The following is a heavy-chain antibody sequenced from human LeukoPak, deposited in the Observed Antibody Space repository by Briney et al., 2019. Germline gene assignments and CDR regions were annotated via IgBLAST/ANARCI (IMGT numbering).Heavy chain of an antibody. Sequence: SVKVSCKASGGTFSSYAISWVRQAPGQGLEWMGGIIPIFGTANYAQKFQGRVTITADEPTSTAYMELSSLRSEDTAVYYCAREGRELLSTYFDYWGQGTLVTVSS. V-gene: IGHV1-69*13. CDR2: IIPIFGTA. J-gene: IGHJ4*02. CDR3: AREGRELLSTYFDY. CDR1: GGTFSSYA. D-gene: IGHD1-26*01.